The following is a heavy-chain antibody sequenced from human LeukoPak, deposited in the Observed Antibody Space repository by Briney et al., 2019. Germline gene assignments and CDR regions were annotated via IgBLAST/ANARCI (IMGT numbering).Heavy chain of an antibody. CDR3: AKEYYDFWSGYYY. V-gene: IGHV3-23*01. CDR2: ISGSGGNK. Sequence: GRSLRLSCAASGFTFSSYAMSWVRQAPGKGLGWVSAISGSGGNKYYAESVKGRFTISRDNSRNTLYLQMNSLRAEDTAVYYCAKEYYDFWSGYYYWGQGTLVTVSS. CDR1: GFTFSSYA. J-gene: IGHJ4*02. D-gene: IGHD3-3*01.